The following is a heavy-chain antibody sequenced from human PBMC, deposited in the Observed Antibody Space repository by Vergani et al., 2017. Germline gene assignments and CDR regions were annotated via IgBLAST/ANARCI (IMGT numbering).Heavy chain of an antibody. V-gene: IGHV3-23*01. CDR3: AKANPRNSGYDYLYYYNAMDV. CDR2: ISGSGGST. Sequence: EVQLLESGGDLVQPGGSLRLSCAASGFTFNHYAMNWVRQAPGKGLEWVSGISGSGGSTYYAGSVKGRFTISRDSSKNTLYLQMNSLSAADTAVYYCAKANPRNSGYDYLYYYNAMDVWGQGTTVTVSS. CDR1: GFTFNHYA. D-gene: IGHD5-12*01. J-gene: IGHJ6*02.